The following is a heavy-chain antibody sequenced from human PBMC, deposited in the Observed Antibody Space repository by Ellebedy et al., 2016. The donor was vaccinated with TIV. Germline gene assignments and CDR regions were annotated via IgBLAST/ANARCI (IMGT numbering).Heavy chain of an antibody. CDR3: ARAGLLWFGESN. V-gene: IGHV3-33*01. CDR1: GFTFSSYG. D-gene: IGHD3-10*01. J-gene: IGHJ4*02. Sequence: GGSLRLSXAASGFTFSSYGMHWVRQAPGKGLEWVAVIWYDGSNKYYADSVKGRFTISRDNSKNTLYLQMNSLRAEDTAVYYCARAGLLWFGESNWGQGTLVTVSS. CDR2: IWYDGSNK.